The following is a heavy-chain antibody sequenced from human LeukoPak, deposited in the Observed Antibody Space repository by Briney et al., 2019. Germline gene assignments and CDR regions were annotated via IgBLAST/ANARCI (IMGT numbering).Heavy chain of an antibody. J-gene: IGHJ6*03. Sequence: ASVKVSCKASGYTFTVYYMHWVRQAPGQGLEWMGRINPNSGGTNYAQKFQGRVTMTRDTSISTAYMELSRLRSDDTAVYYCARGYSSGWYPNYYYYMDVWGKGTTVTVSS. V-gene: IGHV1-2*06. CDR2: INPNSGGT. D-gene: IGHD6-19*01. CDR1: GYTFTVYY. CDR3: ARGYSSGWYPNYYYYMDV.